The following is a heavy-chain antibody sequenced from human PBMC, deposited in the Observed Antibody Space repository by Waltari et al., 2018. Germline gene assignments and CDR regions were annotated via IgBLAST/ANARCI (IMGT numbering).Heavy chain of an antibody. Sequence: QVQLQESGPGLVKPSETLSLTCPVPGGSISSYYWSWIRQPPGKGLEWIWYIYYSGSTNYNPSLKSRVTISVDTSKNQFSLKLSSVTAADTAVYYCARDQGGCSSTSCWGAFDIWGQGTMVTVSS. J-gene: IGHJ3*02. CDR2: IYYSGST. D-gene: IGHD2-2*01. CDR3: ARDQGGCSSTSCWGAFDI. CDR1: GGSISSYY. V-gene: IGHV4-59*01.